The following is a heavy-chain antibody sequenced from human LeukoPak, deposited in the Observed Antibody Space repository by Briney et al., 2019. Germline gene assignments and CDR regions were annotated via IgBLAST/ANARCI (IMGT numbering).Heavy chain of an antibody. J-gene: IGHJ4*02. CDR3: AKDRGRSVSGTEFDY. Sequence: GSLRLSCAASGFTFRSYAMTWVRQAPGKGLEWGSTLASTGSDTYYADSVKGRFTISRDTSKNTLYLQMDSLRAEDTAIYYCAKDRGRSVSGTEFDYWGQGTLLTVSS. CDR1: GFTFRSYA. CDR2: LASTGSDT. D-gene: IGHD6-19*01. V-gene: IGHV3-23*01.